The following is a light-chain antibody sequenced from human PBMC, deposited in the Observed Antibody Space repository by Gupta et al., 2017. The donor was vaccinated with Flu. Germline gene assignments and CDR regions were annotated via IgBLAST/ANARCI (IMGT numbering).Light chain of an antibody. CDR3: QQRDNWPWT. J-gene: IGKJ1*01. CDR2: DAS. CDR1: QSVRSY. V-gene: IGKV3-11*01. Sequence: PGESATLSGRASQSVRSYLAWYQQKPGQAPRLLMYDASKRATGIPARFSGSESGTDFTLTISSLEPEDSAVYYCQQRDNWPWTFGQGTKVEIK.